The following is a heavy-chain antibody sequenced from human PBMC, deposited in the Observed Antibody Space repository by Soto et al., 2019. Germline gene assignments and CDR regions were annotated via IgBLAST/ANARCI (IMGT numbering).Heavy chain of an antibody. Sequence: EVPLVESGGGLVQPGGSLRLSCAASGFTFSSYAMHWVRQAPGKGLEYVSAISSNGGSTYYANSVKGRFTISRDNSKNTLYLQMGSLRAEDMAVYYCARGPGSYFDYWGQGTLVTVSS. CDR3: ARGPGSYFDY. CDR1: GFTFSSYA. CDR2: ISSNGGST. J-gene: IGHJ4*02. V-gene: IGHV3-64*01.